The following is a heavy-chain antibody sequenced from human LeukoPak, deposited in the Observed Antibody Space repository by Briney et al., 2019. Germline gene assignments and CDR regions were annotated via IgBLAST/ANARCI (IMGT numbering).Heavy chain of an antibody. D-gene: IGHD3-22*01. V-gene: IGHV1-2*06. CDR1: GYTFTTYA. Sequence: ASVKVSCKASGYTFTTYAMHWVRQAPGQGLEWMGRINPNSGGTNYAQKFQGRVTMTRDTSISTAYVELSRLRSDDTAVYYCARDEYYYDSSGYYHLNFDYWGQGTLVTVSS. CDR2: INPNSGGT. CDR3: ARDEYYYDSSGYYHLNFDY. J-gene: IGHJ4*02.